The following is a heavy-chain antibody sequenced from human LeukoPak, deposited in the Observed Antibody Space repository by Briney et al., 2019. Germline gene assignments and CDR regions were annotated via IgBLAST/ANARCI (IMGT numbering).Heavy chain of an antibody. D-gene: IGHD3-22*01. CDR2: ISYDESER. Sequence: PGGSLRLSCEASGLTFSSYGMHWVRQAPGKGLEWVASISYDESERYYGDSVKGRFTISRDNSKNTLYLQMNTLRAEDTAVYYCARATYDSSAVDAFDIWGQGTMVTVSP. V-gene: IGHV3-30*03. CDR3: ARATYDSSAVDAFDI. J-gene: IGHJ3*02. CDR1: GLTFSSYG.